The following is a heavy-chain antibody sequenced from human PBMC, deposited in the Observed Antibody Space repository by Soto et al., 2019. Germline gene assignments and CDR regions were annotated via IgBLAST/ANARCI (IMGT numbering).Heavy chain of an antibody. Sequence: SETLSLTCSVSGGSISTVGHYWTWIRQPPGKGLEWIGSTYHTGSTYYSKSLRSRLTMSVDTSKSQFSLRLSSVTAADTAVYYCARATGTLRSRNCDYWGQGSLVTVSS. D-gene: IGHD1-1*01. V-gene: IGHV4-31*03. CDR2: TYHTGST. CDR1: GGSISTVGHY. CDR3: ARATGTLRSRNCDY. J-gene: IGHJ4*02.